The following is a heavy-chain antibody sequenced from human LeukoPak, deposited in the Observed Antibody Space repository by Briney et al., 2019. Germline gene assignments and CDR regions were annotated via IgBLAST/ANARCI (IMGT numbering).Heavy chain of an antibody. J-gene: IGHJ6*04. CDR3: AENYYYGSGSYYKGNYYYYGMDV. CDR1: GGTFSSYA. Sequence: ASVKVSCKASGGTFSSYAISWVRQAPGQGLEWMGGIIPIFGTANYAQKFQGRVMITADESTSTAYMELSSLRSEDTAVYYCAENYYYGSGSYYKGNYYYYGMDVWGKGTTVTVSS. CDR2: IIPIFGTA. V-gene: IGHV1-69*13. D-gene: IGHD3-10*01.